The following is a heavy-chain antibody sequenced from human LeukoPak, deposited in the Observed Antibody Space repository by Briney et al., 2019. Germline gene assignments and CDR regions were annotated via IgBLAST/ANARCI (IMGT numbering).Heavy chain of an antibody. V-gene: IGHV4-39*01. J-gene: IGHJ4*02. CDR1: GGSISSRCYY. Sequence: SETLSLTCTVSGGSISSRCYYWVWIRQPPGKGLEWIGSVYYSGTTYYNPSLKSRVTISVDMSKNQFSLELSSVTAADTAVYYCATHPPNCSGGSCYPYYFDFWGQGTLVTVSS. D-gene: IGHD2-15*01. CDR3: ATHPPNCSGGSCYPYYFDF. CDR2: VYYSGTT.